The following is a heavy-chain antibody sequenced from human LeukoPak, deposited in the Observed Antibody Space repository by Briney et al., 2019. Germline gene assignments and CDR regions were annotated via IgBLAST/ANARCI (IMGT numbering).Heavy chain of an antibody. CDR2: ISSSGSTI. J-gene: IGHJ6*03. V-gene: IGHV3-11*01. CDR1: GFTFSDYY. CDR3: AASRTNYYYYMDV. Sequence: GGSLRLSCAASGFTFSDYYMTWIRQAPGKGLEWISYISSSGSTIYYADSVKGRFTISRDNAKNSLYLQMNSLRAEDTALYYCAASRTNYYYYMDVWGKGTTVTISS. D-gene: IGHD2-2*01.